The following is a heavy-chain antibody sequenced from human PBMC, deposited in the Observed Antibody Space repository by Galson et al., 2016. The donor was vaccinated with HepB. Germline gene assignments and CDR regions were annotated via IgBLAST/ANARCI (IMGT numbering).Heavy chain of an antibody. CDR2: IWYDGSNK. V-gene: IGHV3-33*01. J-gene: IGHJ4*02. D-gene: IGHD6-13*01. CDR1: GFTFSSYG. CDR3: ARGRGITAAGKGRSYYFDS. Sequence: SLRLSCAASGFTFSSYGMHWVRQAPGKGLEWVAAIWYDGSNKYYADSVKGRFTISRGNSKNTLSLQMNSLRAVDTAVYYCARGRGITAAGKGRSYYFDSWGQGTLVTVSS.